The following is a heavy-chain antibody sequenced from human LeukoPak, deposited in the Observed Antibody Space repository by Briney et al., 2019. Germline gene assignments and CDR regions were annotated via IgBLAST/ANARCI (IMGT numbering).Heavy chain of an antibody. Sequence: GGSLRLSCAASGFTFSNYWMHWVRQAPGKGLVWVSRINSDGSSTSYADSVKGRFTISRDSSKNTLYLQLNSLRAEDTAVYYCAKDRGKASPGRYCFDYWGQGTLVTVSS. D-gene: IGHD3-16*01. V-gene: IGHV3-74*01. CDR1: GFTFSNYW. CDR3: AKDRGKASPGRYCFDY. J-gene: IGHJ4*02. CDR2: INSDGSST.